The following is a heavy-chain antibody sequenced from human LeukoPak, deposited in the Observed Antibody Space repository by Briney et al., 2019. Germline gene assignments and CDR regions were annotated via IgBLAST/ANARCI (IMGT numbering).Heavy chain of an antibody. J-gene: IGHJ4*02. Sequence: PSETLSLTCAVYGGSISSYYWSWIRQPPGKGLEWIGYIYYSGSTNYNPSLKSRVTISVDTSKNQFSLKLSSVTAADTAVYYCARLERLGDYFDYWGQGTLVTVSS. D-gene: IGHD1-1*01. CDR2: IYYSGST. CDR1: GGSISSYY. V-gene: IGHV4-59*08. CDR3: ARLERLGDYFDY.